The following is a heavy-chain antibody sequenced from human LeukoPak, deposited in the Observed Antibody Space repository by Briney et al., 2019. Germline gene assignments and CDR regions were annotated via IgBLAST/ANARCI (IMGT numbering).Heavy chain of an antibody. Sequence: GESLKISCKGSGYSFTTYWIGWVRQMPGKGPEYMGIIYPGDSETRYGPSFRGQVTISADKSISTAYLQWSSLRASDTAMYYCARRRYDILSGPTDAFDIWGQGTMVTVSS. J-gene: IGHJ3*02. CDR3: ARRRYDILSGPTDAFDI. V-gene: IGHV5-51*01. D-gene: IGHD3-9*01. CDR1: GYSFTTYW. CDR2: IYPGDSET.